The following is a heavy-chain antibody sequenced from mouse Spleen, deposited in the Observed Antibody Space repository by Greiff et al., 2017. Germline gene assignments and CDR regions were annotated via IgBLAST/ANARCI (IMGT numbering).Heavy chain of an antibody. D-gene: IGHD2-1*01. CDR3: TRGDDNYRYAMDF. Sequence: QVQLQQPGAELVKPGASVKMSCKASGYTFTSYWITWVKQRPGQGLEWIGDIYPGSGSTNYNEKFKTKATLTVDKSSSTACMQLSSLTSEDSAVYYCTRGDDNYRYAMDFWGQGTSVTVSS. J-gene: IGHJ4*01. CDR2: IYPGSGST. V-gene: IGHV1-55*01. CDR1: GYTFTSYW.